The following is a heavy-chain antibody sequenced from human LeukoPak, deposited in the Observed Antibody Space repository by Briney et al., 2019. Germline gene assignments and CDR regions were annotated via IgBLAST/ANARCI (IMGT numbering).Heavy chain of an antibody. V-gene: IGHV4-59*01. Sequence: SETLSLTCTVSGGSISSYYWSWIRQPPGKGLEWIGYIYYSGSTNYNPSLKSRVTISVDTSKNQLSLKLSSVTAADTAVYYCARDSDGYYGSGSYSYYYYYMDVWGKGTTVTVSS. J-gene: IGHJ6*03. CDR2: IYYSGST. CDR3: ARDSDGYYGSGSYSYYYYYMDV. D-gene: IGHD3-10*01. CDR1: GGSISSYY.